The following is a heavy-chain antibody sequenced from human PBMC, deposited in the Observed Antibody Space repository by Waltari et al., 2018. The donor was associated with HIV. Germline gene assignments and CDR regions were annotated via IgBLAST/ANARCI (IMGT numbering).Heavy chain of an antibody. CDR1: GFTFNSYV. CDR2: ISGGGTK. D-gene: IGHD1-26*01. CDR3: AKPEGPWELYYYGMDV. V-gene: IGHV3-23*01. J-gene: IGHJ6*02. Sequence: EVQLLESGGGLVQPGGSLKLSCAASGFTFNSYVMSWVRQAPGKGLEWVSAISGGGTKYYADSVKGRFTISRDNSKNTLYLQMNSLRAEDTAIYYCAKPEGPWELYYYGMDVWGQGTTVTVSS.